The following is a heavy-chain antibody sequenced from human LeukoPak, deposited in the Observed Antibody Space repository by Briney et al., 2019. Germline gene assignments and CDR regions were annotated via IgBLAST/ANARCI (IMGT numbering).Heavy chain of an antibody. CDR3: ARDPPGVRYGRPIFDF. V-gene: IGHV3-30*04. J-gene: IGHJ4*02. Sequence: PGGSLRLSCAASGFTFNNYAMHWVGQAPGKGLEWVAVISYDGSNKYYTDSVKGRFTISRDNSKNTLYLQMNSLRSDDTAVYYCARDPPGVRYGRPIFDFWGQGTLVTVSS. CDR1: GFTFNNYA. CDR2: ISYDGSNK. D-gene: IGHD2-8*01.